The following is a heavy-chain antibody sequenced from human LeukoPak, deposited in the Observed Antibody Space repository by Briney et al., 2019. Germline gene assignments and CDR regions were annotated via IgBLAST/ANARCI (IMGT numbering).Heavy chain of an antibody. CDR3: ARAINEGYYYDSSGYYY. V-gene: IGHV4-59*08. Sequence: SETLSLTCTVSGGSISNYYWNWIRQPPGKGLEWIGYIYYSGTTNYNPSLKSRLTISVDTSKNQFSLKLRSVTAADTAVYYCARAINEGYYYDSSGYYYWGQGTLVTVSS. CDR2: IYYSGTT. D-gene: IGHD3-22*01. J-gene: IGHJ4*02. CDR1: GGSISNYY.